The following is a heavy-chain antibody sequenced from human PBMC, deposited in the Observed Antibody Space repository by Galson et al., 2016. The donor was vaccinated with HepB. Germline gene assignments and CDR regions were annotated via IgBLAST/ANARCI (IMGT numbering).Heavy chain of an antibody. D-gene: IGHD5-24*01. J-gene: IGHJ4*02. CDR3: ATEIMATVSY. CDR2: IKSKSDGGTT. Sequence: SLRLSCAASGFTFSNAWMNWVRQAPGKGLEWVGRIKSKSDGGTTDSAAPLQGRFTISRADSKNTLYLQMNSLKNEDTATYYCATEIMATVSYWGQGTLVTVSS. CDR1: GFTFSNAW. V-gene: IGHV3-15*07.